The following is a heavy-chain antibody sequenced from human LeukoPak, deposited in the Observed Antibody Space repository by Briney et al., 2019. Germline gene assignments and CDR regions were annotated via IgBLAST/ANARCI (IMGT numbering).Heavy chain of an antibody. CDR1: GFIFSNFW. J-gene: IGHJ4*02. V-gene: IGHV3-7*01. CDR3: VRDVDI. Sequence: PGGSLRLSCTGSGFIFSNFWMGWARQGPGKGLQWVASINRDGSEKHPVDSVKGRFTISRGNAKNSVYLQMNGLTVEDTAVYYCVRDVDIWGQGTLVTVSS. D-gene: IGHD5-24*01. CDR2: INRDGSEK.